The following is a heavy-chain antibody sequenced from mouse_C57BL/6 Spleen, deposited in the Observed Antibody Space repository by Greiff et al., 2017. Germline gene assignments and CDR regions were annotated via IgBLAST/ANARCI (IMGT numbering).Heavy chain of an antibody. CDR1: GSAFSSYW. J-gene: IGHJ3*01. CDR3: ARGLLRSFAY. Sequence: VQLQQSGAELVKPGASVKISCKASGSAFSSYWMNWVKQRPGKGLAWIGQIYPGDGDTNYNGKFKGKATLTSDKSSSTAYMQLRRLTSEDSAVYFGARGLLRSFAYWGQGTLVTVSA. V-gene: IGHV1-80*01. D-gene: IGHD1-1*01. CDR2: IYPGDGDT.